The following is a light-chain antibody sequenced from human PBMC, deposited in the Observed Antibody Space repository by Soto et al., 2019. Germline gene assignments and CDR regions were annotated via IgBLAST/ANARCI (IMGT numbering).Light chain of an antibody. CDR3: QQYGTSPYT. CDR1: QSVPSDY. Sequence: ELVLTQSPGTLSLSLGERSTRSCRASQSVPSDYLAWYQQKRGQAPSLLIYAASSRATGVADRFSGSGSGTDLTLTISRLEPEDFAVYHCQQYGTSPYTFGQGTKLEIK. J-gene: IGKJ2*01. V-gene: IGKV3-20*01. CDR2: AAS.